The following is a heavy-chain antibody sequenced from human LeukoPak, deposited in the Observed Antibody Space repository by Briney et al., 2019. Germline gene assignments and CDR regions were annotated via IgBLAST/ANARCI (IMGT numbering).Heavy chain of an antibody. Sequence: GGSLRLSCAASGFTFSSYAMSWVCQAPGKGLEWVSAISGSGGSTYYADSVKGRFTISRDNSKNTLYLQMNSLRAEDTAVYYCAKEGVGIAAAGTLFDPWGQGTLVTVSS. CDR3: AKEGVGIAAAGTLFDP. D-gene: IGHD6-13*01. V-gene: IGHV3-23*01. J-gene: IGHJ5*02. CDR1: GFTFSSYA. CDR2: ISGSGGST.